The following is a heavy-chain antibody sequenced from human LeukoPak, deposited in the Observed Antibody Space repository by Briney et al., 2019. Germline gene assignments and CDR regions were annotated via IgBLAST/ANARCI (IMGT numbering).Heavy chain of an antibody. V-gene: IGHV3-30-3*01. CDR2: ISFDGSKK. Sequence: GGSLRLSCAASGFPFNSYPILGVPQAPGKGLEGGVVISFDGSKKFYAASMKGRVTISTDNSKTTLYLQMNSLRAEDTAVYYCARSELLLGDNFDGCGQGTLVAVSS. CDR3: ARSELLLGDNFDG. CDR1: GFPFNSYP. J-gene: IGHJ4*02. D-gene: IGHD2-15*01.